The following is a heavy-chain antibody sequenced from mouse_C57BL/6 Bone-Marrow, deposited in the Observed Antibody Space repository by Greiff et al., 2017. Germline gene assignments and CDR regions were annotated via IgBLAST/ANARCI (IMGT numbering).Heavy chain of an antibody. J-gene: IGHJ3*01. CDR1: GYTFTSYW. Sequence: QVQLKESGAELVKPGASVKLSCKASGYTFTSYWMHWVKQRPGQGLEWIGMIHPNSGSTNYNEKFKSKATLTVDKSSSTAYMQLSSLTSEDSAVYYCARKDIYYDYDGAWFAYWGQGTLVTVSA. D-gene: IGHD2-4*01. CDR2: IHPNSGST. V-gene: IGHV1-64*01. CDR3: ARKDIYYDYDGAWFAY.